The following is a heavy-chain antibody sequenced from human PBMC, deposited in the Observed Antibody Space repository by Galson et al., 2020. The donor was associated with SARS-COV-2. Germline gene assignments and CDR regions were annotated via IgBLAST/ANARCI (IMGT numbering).Heavy chain of an antibody. CDR1: GGSISSYY. J-gene: IGHJ2*01. CDR3: GRVRGNGLYWYFDL. CDR2: IYYSGNT. Sequence: ETSETLSLTCTVSGGSISSYYWSWIRQPPGKGLEWIGYIYYSGNTNYNPSLKSRVTISLDTPKKQFSLKLSSVTAADTAVYYCGRVRGNGLYWYFDLWGRGTLVTV. V-gene: IGHV4-59*01.